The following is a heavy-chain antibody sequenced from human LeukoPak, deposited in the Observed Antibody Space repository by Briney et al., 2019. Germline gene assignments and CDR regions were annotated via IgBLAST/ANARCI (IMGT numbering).Heavy chain of an antibody. CDR3: AREGYYGSGSPPSLYFDY. CDR1: GFTFRNYV. J-gene: IGHJ4*02. CDR2: TSSDLNVK. Sequence: GGSLRLSCAASGFTFRNYVIHWVRQAPGKGLEWVAVTSSDLNVKLYADSVKGRFTISRDNSRSTLYLQMNSLRPEDTAIYYCAREGYYGSGSPPSLYFDYWGQGALVAVSS. V-gene: IGHV3-30-3*01. D-gene: IGHD3-10*01.